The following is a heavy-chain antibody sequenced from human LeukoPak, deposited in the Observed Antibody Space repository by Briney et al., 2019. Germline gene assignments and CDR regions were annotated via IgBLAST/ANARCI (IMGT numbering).Heavy chain of an antibody. Sequence: SETLSLTCTVSGGSISSGGYYWSWIRQHPGKGLEWIGYIYYSGSTYYNPSLKSRVTISVDRSKNQFSLKLSSVTAADTAVYYCARGLGYCSSTSCGPFGPWGQGTLVTVSS. V-gene: IGHV4-31*03. CDR1: GGSISSGGYY. CDR3: ARGLGYCSSTSCGPFGP. J-gene: IGHJ5*02. CDR2: IYYSGST. D-gene: IGHD2-2*01.